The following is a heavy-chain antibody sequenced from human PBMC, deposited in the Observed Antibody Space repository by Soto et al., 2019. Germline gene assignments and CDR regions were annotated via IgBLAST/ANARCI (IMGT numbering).Heavy chain of an antibody. CDR3: AKNPGYYYDSTGYHFDY. CDR1: GYTFTSYY. V-gene: IGHV1-46*01. J-gene: IGHJ4*02. D-gene: IGHD3-22*01. Sequence: ASVKVSCKASGYTFTSYYMHWVRQAPGQGLEWMGIINPSNSTSYAQKFQGRVTMTRDTSTSTVYMELSSLRSEDTAVYYCAKNPGYYYDSTGYHFDYWGQGTLVTVSS. CDR2: INPSNST.